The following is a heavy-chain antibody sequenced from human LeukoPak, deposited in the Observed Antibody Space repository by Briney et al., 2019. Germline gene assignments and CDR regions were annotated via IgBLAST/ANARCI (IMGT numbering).Heavy chain of an antibody. J-gene: IGHJ5*02. D-gene: IGHD6-19*01. CDR1: GYTFTSHG. CDR2: ISAYNGDT. CDR3: ARDTSNTSGWKTWFDP. V-gene: IGHV1-18*04. Sequence: GASVKVSCKASGYTFTSHGISWVRQAPGQGLEGMGWISAYNGDTKYAQNLQGRVTLTTYTSTTTAYLELRSLTSDDTAVYYCARDTSNTSGWKTWFDPWGQGTLVTVSS.